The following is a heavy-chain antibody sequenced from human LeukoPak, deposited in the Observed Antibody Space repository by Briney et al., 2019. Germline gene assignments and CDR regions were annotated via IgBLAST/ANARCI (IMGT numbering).Heavy chain of an antibody. D-gene: IGHD2-8*01. CDR3: TTSLIVLMVYAPWAFDI. CDR2: IKSKTDGGTT. Sequence: PGGPLRLSCAASGFTFSSYAMSWVRQAPGKGLEWVGHIKSKTDGGTTDYAAPVKGRFTISRDDSKNTLYLQMNSLKTEDTAVYYCTTSLIVLMVYAPWAFDIWGQGTMVTVSS. V-gene: IGHV3-15*01. CDR1: GFTFSSYA. J-gene: IGHJ3*02.